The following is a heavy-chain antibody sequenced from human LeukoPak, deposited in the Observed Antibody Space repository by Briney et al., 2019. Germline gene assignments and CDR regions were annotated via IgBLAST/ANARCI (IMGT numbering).Heavy chain of an antibody. Sequence: SETLSLTCAVYGGSFSNYYWSWIRQPPGKGLEWIGEINHGGTTKYNPSLKSRVTISVDKSKNQFSLKLSSVTAADTAVYYCARDLAAAAHNWFDPWGQGTLVTVSS. CDR2: INHGGTT. CDR1: GGSFSNYY. J-gene: IGHJ5*02. D-gene: IGHD6-13*01. V-gene: IGHV4-34*01. CDR3: ARDLAAAAHNWFDP.